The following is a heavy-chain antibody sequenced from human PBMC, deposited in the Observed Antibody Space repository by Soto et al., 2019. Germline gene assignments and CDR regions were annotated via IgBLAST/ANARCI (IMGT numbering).Heavy chain of an antibody. D-gene: IGHD6-19*01. J-gene: IGHJ6*02. CDR3: ASASRGWSDYYYYGMDV. V-gene: IGHV1-2*02. CDR2: INPNSGGT. CDR1: GLIYSYYL. Sequence: AALTCSFTTAGLIYSYYLMHWVRQAPGQGLEWTGWINPNSGGTNYAQKFPGSVTMARDTSLSTAYMELSRLRSDDTAVYYCASASRGWSDYYYYGMDVWGQGTTVTSP.